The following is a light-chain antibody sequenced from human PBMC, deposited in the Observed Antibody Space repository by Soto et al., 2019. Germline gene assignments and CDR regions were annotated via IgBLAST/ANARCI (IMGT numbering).Light chain of an antibody. CDR1: QSLLHSNGYTY. V-gene: IGKV2-28*01. CDR3: MQALQTTFT. Sequence: DIVMNQSPLSLPVTPGEPASISCRSSQSLLHSNGYTYLDWYLQKPGQSSQLLLYLGSNRASGVPDRFSGSGSGTDFTLKISRVEADDFGVYYCMQALQTTFTFCHGTKVDIK. CDR2: LGS. J-gene: IGKJ3*01.